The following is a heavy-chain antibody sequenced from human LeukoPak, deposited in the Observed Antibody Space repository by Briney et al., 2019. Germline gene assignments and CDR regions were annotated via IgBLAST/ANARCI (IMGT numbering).Heavy chain of an antibody. CDR3: ALYSSSSETCDY. CDR1: GYTFTSYG. D-gene: IGHD6-6*01. V-gene: IGHV1-18*01. Sequence: ASVKVSCKASGYTFTSYGISWVRQAPGQGLEWMGWISAYNGNTNYAQKLQGRVTMTTDTSTSTAYMELRSLRSDDTAAYYCALYSSSSETCDYWGQGTLVTVSS. CDR2: ISAYNGNT. J-gene: IGHJ4*02.